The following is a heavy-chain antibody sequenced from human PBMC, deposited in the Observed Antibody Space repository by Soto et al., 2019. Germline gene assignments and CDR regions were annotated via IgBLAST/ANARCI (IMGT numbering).Heavy chain of an antibody. D-gene: IGHD6-13*01. Sequence: EVQLLESGGGLVQPGGSLRLSCAASGFAFSNYAMHWVRQAPGKGLEWVSSISTSIDATYYADSVKGRFTISRDDSKNTLYLQMNSLRAEDSAVYYCAKDRTGAAWNFDYWGQGTQVTVSS. CDR1: GFAFSNYA. V-gene: IGHV3-23*01. J-gene: IGHJ4*02. CDR3: AKDRTGAAWNFDY. CDR2: ISTSIDAT.